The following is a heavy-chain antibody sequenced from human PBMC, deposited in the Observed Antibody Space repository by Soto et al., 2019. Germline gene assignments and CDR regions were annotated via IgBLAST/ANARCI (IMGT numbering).Heavy chain of an antibody. V-gene: IGHV3-30-3*01. Sequence: GGSLRLSCAASGFTFSSYAMHWVRQAPGKGLEWVAVISYDGSNKYYADSVKGRFTISRDNSKNTLYLQMNSLRAEDTAVYYCARTPVCARSGGNCYDMGNYDYWGQGTLVTAPQ. CDR2: ISYDGSNK. CDR1: GFTFSSYA. D-gene: IGHD2-15*01. CDR3: ARTPVCARSGGNCYDMGNYDY. J-gene: IGHJ4*02.